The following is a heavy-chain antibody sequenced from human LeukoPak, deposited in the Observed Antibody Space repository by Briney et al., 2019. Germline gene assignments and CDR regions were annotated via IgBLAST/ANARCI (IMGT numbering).Heavy chain of an antibody. D-gene: IGHD4-11*01. Sequence: SQTLSLTCTVSGGSISSSSYYWGWIRQPPGKGLEWIGSIYYSGSTYYNPSLKSRVTISVDTSKNQFSLKLSSVTAADTAVYYCARHRSSWGNYAAAFDIWGQGTMVTVSS. CDR3: ARHRSSWGNYAAAFDI. CDR2: IYYSGST. CDR1: GGSISSSSYY. J-gene: IGHJ3*02. V-gene: IGHV4-39*01.